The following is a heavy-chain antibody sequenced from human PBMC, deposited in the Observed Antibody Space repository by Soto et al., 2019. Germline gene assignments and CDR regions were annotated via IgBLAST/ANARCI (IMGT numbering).Heavy chain of an antibody. V-gene: IGHV3-43*01. CDR1: GFTVDDYT. Sequence: GALRVACAASGFTVDDYTMHWVRQAPGKGLEWVSLISCDGGSTYYADSVKGRFTISRDNSKNSLYLQMNSLRTEDTALYYCAKGGGYCSSTSCPFDYWGQGTLVTVSS. D-gene: IGHD2-2*01. J-gene: IGHJ4*02. CDR2: ISCDGGST. CDR3: AKGGGYCSSTSCPFDY.